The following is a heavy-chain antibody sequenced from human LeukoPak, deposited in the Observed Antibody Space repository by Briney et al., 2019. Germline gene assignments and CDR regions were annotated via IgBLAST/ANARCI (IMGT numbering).Heavy chain of an antibody. D-gene: IGHD3-22*01. CDR3: ARAILPYYYDSSGCDY. Sequence: GASVKVSCKASGYTFTGYYMHWVRQAPGQGLEWMGWINPNSGGTNYAQKFQGRVTMTRDTSISTAYMELSRLRSDDTAVYYCARAILPYYYDSSGCDYWGQGTLVTVSS. J-gene: IGHJ4*02. CDR1: GYTFTGYY. CDR2: INPNSGGT. V-gene: IGHV1-2*02.